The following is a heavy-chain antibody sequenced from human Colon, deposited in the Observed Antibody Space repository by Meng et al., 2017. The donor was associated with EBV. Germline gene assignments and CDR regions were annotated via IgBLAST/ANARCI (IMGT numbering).Heavy chain of an antibody. Sequence: QVQLEESGQGLSEPAGTLCLTCAVYGASISSHNWWSWVRQPPGKGLEWIGEIYHGGNTNYNPSLKSRVTISVDRSNDQFSLSLSSVTAADTAVYYCARGNAYNAPSFDYWGQRTLVTVSS. CDR2: IYHGGNT. CDR1: GASISSHNW. V-gene: IGHV4-4*02. D-gene: IGHD5-24*01. CDR3: ARGNAYNAPSFDY. J-gene: IGHJ4*02.